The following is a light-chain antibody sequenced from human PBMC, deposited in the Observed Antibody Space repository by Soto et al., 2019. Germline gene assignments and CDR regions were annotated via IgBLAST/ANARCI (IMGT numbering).Light chain of an antibody. CDR3: HHYNNSPPWT. CDR1: QSVSSN. V-gene: IGKV3-15*01. J-gene: IGKJ1*01. Sequence: EIVMTQSPATLSVSPGERATLSCRASQSVSSNLAWYQQKPGQAPRLLIYGASTRATGIPARFSGSGSGTAFTLTISILQSADFPVYYCHHYNNSPPWTFGQGTKVQIK. CDR2: GAS.